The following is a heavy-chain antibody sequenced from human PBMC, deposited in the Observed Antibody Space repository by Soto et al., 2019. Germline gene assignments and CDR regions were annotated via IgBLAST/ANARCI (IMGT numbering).Heavy chain of an antibody. V-gene: IGHV3-23*01. Sequence: PGGSLRLSCAASGFTFSSYAMSWVRQAPGKGLEWVSAISGSGGSTYYADSVKGRFTISRDNSKNTLYLQMNSLRAEDTAVYYCAQDPLLVTVTTHYYGMDVWGQGTTVSVSS. CDR2: ISGSGGST. CDR1: GFTFSSYA. CDR3: AQDPLLVTVTTHYYGMDV. J-gene: IGHJ6*02. D-gene: IGHD4-17*01.